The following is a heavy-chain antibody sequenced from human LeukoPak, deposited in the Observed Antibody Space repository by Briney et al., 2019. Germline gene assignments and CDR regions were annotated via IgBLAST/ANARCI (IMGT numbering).Heavy chain of an antibody. CDR2: IKGDGSRK. V-gene: IGHV3-7*01. D-gene: IGHD3-22*01. CDR1: GFTFTDYW. Sequence: GGSLRLSCAASGFTFTDYWMAWVGQVPGKGREGVANIKGDGSRKYYLDSVKGRYTISRDNARNSVNLEMSSLRADDTAMYYCARDANYHDGSNYYDVLDIWGQGTMVTVSS. CDR3: ARDANYHDGSNYYDVLDI. J-gene: IGHJ3*02.